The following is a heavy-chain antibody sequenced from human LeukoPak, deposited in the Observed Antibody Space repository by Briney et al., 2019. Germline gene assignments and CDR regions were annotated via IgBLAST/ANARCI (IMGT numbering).Heavy chain of an antibody. D-gene: IGHD3-9*01. Sequence: GGSLRLSCAASGFTFSGSAMDWVRQASGKGLEWVGRIRSKANSYATAYAASVEGRFTISRDDSKNTAYLQTNSLKTEDTAVYYCNTPYYDVLTGYYGYWGQGPLVTVSS. CDR3: NTPYYDVLTGYYGY. J-gene: IGHJ4*02. CDR1: GFTFSGSA. CDR2: IRSKANSYAT. V-gene: IGHV3-73*01.